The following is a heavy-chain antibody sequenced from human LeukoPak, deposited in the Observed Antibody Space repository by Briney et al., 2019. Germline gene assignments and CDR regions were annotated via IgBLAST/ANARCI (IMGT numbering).Heavy chain of an antibody. CDR2: INPHSGGS. J-gene: IGHJ4*02. V-gene: IGHV1-2*02. Sequence: GASVKVSCKASGYTFTGYYMHWVRQAPGQGLEWVGWINPHSGGSKYAQKFQGRVTMTWDTSISTAYMELSSLRSDDTAVFYCARGESFSSPNYWGQGTLVTVSS. D-gene: IGHD6-6*01. CDR1: GYTFTGYY. CDR3: ARGESFSSPNY.